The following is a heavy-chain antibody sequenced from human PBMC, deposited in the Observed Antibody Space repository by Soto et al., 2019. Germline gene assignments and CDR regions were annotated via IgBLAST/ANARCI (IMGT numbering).Heavy chain of an antibody. CDR1: GGTFSSYA. J-gene: IGHJ6*01. Sequence: SVKVSCKASGGTFSSYAISWVRQAPGQGLEWMGGIIPIFGTANYAQKFQGRVTITADESTSTAYMELSSLRSEDTAVYYCASPPAFSTRLIPWRRSSTGIYYYGMDVWRARPTVTVST. CDR2: IIPIFGTA. D-gene: IGHD2-15*01. V-gene: IGHV1-69*13. CDR3: ASPPAFSTRLIPWRRSSTGIYYYGMDV.